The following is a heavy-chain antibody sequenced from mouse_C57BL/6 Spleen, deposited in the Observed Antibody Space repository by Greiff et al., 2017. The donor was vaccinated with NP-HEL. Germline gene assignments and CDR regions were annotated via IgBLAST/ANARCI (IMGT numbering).Heavy chain of an antibody. J-gene: IGHJ1*03. Sequence: QVQLQQPGAELVKPGASVKMSCKASGYTFTSYWITWVKQRPGQGLEWIGDIYPGSGSTNYNEKFKSKATMTVDTSSSTAYMQLSSLTSEDSAVYYCARGFYYYGSSYWYFDVWGTGTTVTVSS. D-gene: IGHD1-1*01. CDR2: IYPGSGST. CDR3: ARGFYYYGSSYWYFDV. V-gene: IGHV1-55*01. CDR1: GYTFTSYW.